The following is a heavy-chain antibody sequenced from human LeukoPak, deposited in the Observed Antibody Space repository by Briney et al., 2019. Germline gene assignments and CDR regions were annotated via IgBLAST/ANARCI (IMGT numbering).Heavy chain of an antibody. CDR1: GYTFTGYY. V-gene: IGHV1-2*02. CDR2: IYPNSGAT. CDR3: GTLLSNGPFDY. Sequence: ASVKVSCKASGYTFTGYYMHWARQAPGQGREWMGWIYPNSGATKYAQKFQGRVTMTRDTSISTAYMELSGLRSDDTAVYYCGTLLSNGPFDYWGQGSLVTVSS. J-gene: IGHJ4*02.